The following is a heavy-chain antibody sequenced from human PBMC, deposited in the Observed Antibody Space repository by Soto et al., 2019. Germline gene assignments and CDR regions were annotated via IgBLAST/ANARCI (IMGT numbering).Heavy chain of an antibody. Sequence: SETLSLTCAVYGGSFSAYYWSWIRQPPGKGLEWIGEINHSGGTSYNPSLKSRVTISVDTSKSQFSLKLTSVTAADRAVYYCARGSVDTVDSSGFYEYWGRGTPVTVSS. CDR1: GGSFSAYY. V-gene: IGHV4-34*01. CDR2: INHSGGT. J-gene: IGHJ4*02. D-gene: IGHD3-22*01. CDR3: ARGSVDTVDSSGFYEY.